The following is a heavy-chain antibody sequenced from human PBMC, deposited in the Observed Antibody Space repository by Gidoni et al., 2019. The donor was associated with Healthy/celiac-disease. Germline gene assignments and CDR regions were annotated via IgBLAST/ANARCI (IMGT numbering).Heavy chain of an antibody. CDR3: TTESRNEAYGSGSYYGY. V-gene: IGHV3-15*07. CDR2: IKSKTDGGTT. J-gene: IGHJ4*02. CDR1: GFT. Sequence: EVQLVESGGGLVKPGGSLRLSCAASGFTPGKGLEWVGRIKSKTDGGTTDYAAPVKGRFTISRDDSKNTLYLQMNSLKTEDTAVYYGTTESRNEAYGSGSYYGYWGQGTLVTVSS. D-gene: IGHD3-10*01.